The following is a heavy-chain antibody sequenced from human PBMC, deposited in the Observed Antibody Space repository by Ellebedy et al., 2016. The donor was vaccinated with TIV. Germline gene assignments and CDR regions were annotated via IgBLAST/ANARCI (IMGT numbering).Heavy chain of an antibody. Sequence: GESLKISCAASGFTFSSYSMNWVRQAPGKGLEWVSSISSTSSYIYYADSVKGRFTISRDNAKNSLYLQMNSLRAEDTAVYYCARGGNVDTAMAYYYGMDVWGQGTTVTVSS. CDR2: ISSTSSYI. V-gene: IGHV3-21*01. CDR3: ARGGNVDTAMAYYYGMDV. D-gene: IGHD5-18*01. J-gene: IGHJ6*02. CDR1: GFTFSSYS.